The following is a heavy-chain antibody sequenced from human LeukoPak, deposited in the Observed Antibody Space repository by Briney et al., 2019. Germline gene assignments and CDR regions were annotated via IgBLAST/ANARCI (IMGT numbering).Heavy chain of an antibody. Sequence: SQTLSHTCAISGDSASSNSAAWNWIRQSPSRGLEWLGRTYYRSKWYTYYAVSVKSRISINRDTSKNQISLQLNSVTPEDTAVYYCARSTGPIDYWGQGTLVTVSS. CDR3: ARSTGPIDY. V-gene: IGHV6-1*01. CDR1: GDSASSNSAA. CDR2: TYYRSKWYT. D-gene: IGHD1-1*01. J-gene: IGHJ4*02.